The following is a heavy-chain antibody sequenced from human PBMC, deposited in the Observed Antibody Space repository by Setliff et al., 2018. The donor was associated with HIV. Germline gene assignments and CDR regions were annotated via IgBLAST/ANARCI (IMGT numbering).Heavy chain of an antibody. CDR1: SDSISSGSYY. CDR3: ARDYSGWYYFDC. CDR2: IYTSGIT. V-gene: IGHV4-61*01. D-gene: IGHD6-19*01. Sequence: PSETLSLTCSVSSDSISSGSYYWSWIRLPPGKGLEWIGYIYTSGITNYNPSLKSRVTMSVDTSKNQFSLKLSSVTAADTAVYYCARDYSGWYYFDCWGQGTLVTVSS. J-gene: IGHJ4*02.